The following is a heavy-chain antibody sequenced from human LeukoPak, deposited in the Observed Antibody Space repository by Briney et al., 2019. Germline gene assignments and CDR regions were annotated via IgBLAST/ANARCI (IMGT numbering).Heavy chain of an antibody. D-gene: IGHD3-22*01. J-gene: IGHJ4*02. V-gene: IGHV1-18*01. CDR2: ISAYNGNT. Sequence: ASVKVSCKASGYTFTSYGISWVRQAPGQGLEWMGWISAYNGNTNYAQKLQGRVTMTTDTSTSTAYMELSSLRSEDTALYYCAKVYVGARNYYDSSGGGLFDYWGQGTLVTVSS. CDR3: AKVYVGARNYYDSSGGGLFDY. CDR1: GYTFTSYG.